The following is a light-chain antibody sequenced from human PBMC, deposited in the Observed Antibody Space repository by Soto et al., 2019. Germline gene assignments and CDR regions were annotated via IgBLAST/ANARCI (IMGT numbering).Light chain of an antibody. V-gene: IGLV1-44*01. Sequence: QSVLTQPPSASGTPGQWVIISCSGSNSNIGSNTANWYQLLPGMAPKLLIYTNNQRPSGVPDRFSGSKSGTSASLAIGGLQSEDEADYYCAAWDDGLNGVVFGGGTKLTVL. CDR3: AAWDDGLNGVV. J-gene: IGLJ2*01. CDR2: TNN. CDR1: NSNIGSNT.